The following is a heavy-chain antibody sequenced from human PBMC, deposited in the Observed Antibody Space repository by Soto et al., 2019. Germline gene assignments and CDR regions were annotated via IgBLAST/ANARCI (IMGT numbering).Heavy chain of an antibody. V-gene: IGHV4-30-4*08. J-gene: IGHJ6*02. D-gene: IGHD2-21*02. CDR2: IHYSGSI. CDR3: AREDDGGDRDYYGLDV. Sequence: QVQLQQSGPGLVKPSQTLSLTCTVSGGSISYEYYHWTWIRQSPGKGLEWIGYIHYSGSIIYNTSFYSRVTITVDTSKNQFSLQLSSVTAADTAVYFCAREDDGGDRDYYGLDVWGQGTTVTVSS. CDR1: GGSISYEYYH.